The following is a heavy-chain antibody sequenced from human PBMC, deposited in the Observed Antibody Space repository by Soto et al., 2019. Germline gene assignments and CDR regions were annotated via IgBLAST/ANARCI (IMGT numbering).Heavy chain of an antibody. Sequence: QVQLVQSGAEVKKPGSSVKVSCKASVGTVSSYAISWVRQAPGQGLEWMGGIIPISDTTNYAQKFQGRVTITADESTSTEFMELSSLRTEDTAVYYCARSQGSSTSLEIYYYYYYGMDVLGQGTTVTVSS. D-gene: IGHD2-2*01. CDR2: IIPISDTT. CDR3: ARSQGSSTSLEIYYYYYYGMDV. J-gene: IGHJ6*02. CDR1: VGTVSSYA. V-gene: IGHV1-69*01.